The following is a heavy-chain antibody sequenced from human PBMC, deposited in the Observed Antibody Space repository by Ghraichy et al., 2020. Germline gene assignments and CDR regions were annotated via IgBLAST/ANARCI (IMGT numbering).Heavy chain of an antibody. CDR1: GGTFSSYA. V-gene: IGHV1-69*10. CDR3: ARLEGSGYDSSGSRFDY. Sequence: SVKVSCKASGGTFSSYAISWVRQAPGQGLEWMGGIIPIFGIANYAQKFQGRVTITADKSTSTAYMELSSLRSEDTAVYYCARLEGSGYDSSGSRFDYWGQGTLVTVSS. D-gene: IGHD3-22*01. J-gene: IGHJ4*02. CDR2: IIPIFGIA.